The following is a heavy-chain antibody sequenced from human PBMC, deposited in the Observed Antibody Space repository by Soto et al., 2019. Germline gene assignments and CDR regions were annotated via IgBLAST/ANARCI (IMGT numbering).Heavy chain of an antibody. J-gene: IGHJ6*02. CDR2: IIPIFGTA. V-gene: IGHV1-69*06. D-gene: IGHD3-10*01. CDR1: GGTFSSYA. CDR3: ARVSTSGGLLYYYYGMDV. Sequence: QVQLVQSGAEVKKPGSSVKVSCKASGGTFSSYAISWVRQAPGQGLEWMGGIIPIFGTANYAQKFQGRVTITADKSTSTADMELSSLRSEDTAVYYCARVSTSGGLLYYYYGMDVWGQATTVTVSS.